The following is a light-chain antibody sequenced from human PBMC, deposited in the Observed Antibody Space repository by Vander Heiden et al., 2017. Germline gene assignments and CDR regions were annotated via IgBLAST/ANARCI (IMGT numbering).Light chain of an antibody. CDR2: LGS. Sequence: DFGLTQSQPPLPVTPGETATTSGRSSQSLLHSNGYNYLDWCLQRPGQCPQVLIYLGSNRGSGVPDRFSGSGGGRDITLKNRGVEAEDVGGYYCVRTLQTPRTFGQGTKLEIK. J-gene: IGKJ5*01. CDR3: VRTLQTPRT. V-gene: IGKV2-28*01. CDR1: QSLLHSNGYNY.